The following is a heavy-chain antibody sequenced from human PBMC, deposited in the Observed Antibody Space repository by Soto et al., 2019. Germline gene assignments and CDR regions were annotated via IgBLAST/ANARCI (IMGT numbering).Heavy chain of an antibody. CDR2: ISYDGSNK. D-gene: IGHD2-2*01. Sequence: QVQLVESGGGVVQPGRSLRLSCAASGFTFSSYAMHWVRQAPGKGLEWVAVISYDGSNKYYADSVKGRFTISRDNSKNTLCLQMNSLRAEDTAVYYCARGARDIVYVPAAMDDYWGQGTLVTVSS. CDR3: ARGARDIVYVPAAMDDY. V-gene: IGHV3-30-3*01. CDR1: GFTFSSYA. J-gene: IGHJ4*02.